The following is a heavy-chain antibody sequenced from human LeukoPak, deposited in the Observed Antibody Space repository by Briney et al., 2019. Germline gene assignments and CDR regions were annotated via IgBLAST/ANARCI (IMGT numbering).Heavy chain of an antibody. J-gene: IGHJ6*02. Sequence: GGSLRLSCAAFGFIFSNYPMNWVRQAPGKGLEWVSNVRPGDSARSYAGSVRGRFTISRENAKNSLYLQMNNLRAEDTAVYYCIEARHKYLATVWTGPYYGLDVWGQGTTVTVSS. V-gene: IGHV3-48*01. CDR2: VRPGDSAR. CDR3: IEARHKYLATVWTGPYYGLDV. CDR1: GFIFSNYP. D-gene: IGHD2/OR15-2a*01.